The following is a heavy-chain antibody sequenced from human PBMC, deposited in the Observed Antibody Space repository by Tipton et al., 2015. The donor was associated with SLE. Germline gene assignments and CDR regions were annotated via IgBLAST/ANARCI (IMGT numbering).Heavy chain of an antibody. CDR2: IRYDGSNK. V-gene: IGHV3-30*02. D-gene: IGHD6-19*01. J-gene: IGHJ6*02. CDR3: ARGDSSPRLVDV. Sequence: GSLRLSCAASGFTFSSYGMHWVRQAPGKGLEWVAFIRYDGSNKYYADSVKGRFTISRDNSKNTLYLQMNSLRAEDTALYYCARGDSSPRLVDVWGQGTTVTVSS. CDR1: GFTFSSYG.